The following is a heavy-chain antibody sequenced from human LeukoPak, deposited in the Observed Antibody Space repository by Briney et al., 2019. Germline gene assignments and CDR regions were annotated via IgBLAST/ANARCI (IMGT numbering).Heavy chain of an antibody. CDR1: GGSISSYY. CDR3: ARAGWNYDEGAFDY. D-gene: IGHD1-7*01. Sequence: SETLSLTCTVSGGSISSYYWSWIRQPAGKGLEWIGRIYTSGSTNYNPSLKSRVTMPVDTSKNQFSLKLSSVTAADTAVYYCARAGWNYDEGAFDYWGQGTLVTVSS. CDR2: IYTSGST. J-gene: IGHJ4*02. V-gene: IGHV4-4*07.